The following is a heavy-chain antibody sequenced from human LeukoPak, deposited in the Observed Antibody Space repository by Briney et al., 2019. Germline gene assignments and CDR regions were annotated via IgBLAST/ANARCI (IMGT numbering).Heavy chain of an antibody. CDR3: ARDLARPPLYGDYDYYGMDV. D-gene: IGHD4-17*01. CDR1: GFTFSSYA. J-gene: IGHJ6*02. Sequence: TGGSLRLSCAASGFTFSSYAMHWVRQAPGKGLEWVAVISYDGSNKYYAGSVKGRFTISRDNSKNTLYLQMNSLRAEDTAVYYCARDLARPPLYGDYDYYGMDVWGQGTTVTVSS. V-gene: IGHV3-30*14. CDR2: ISYDGSNK.